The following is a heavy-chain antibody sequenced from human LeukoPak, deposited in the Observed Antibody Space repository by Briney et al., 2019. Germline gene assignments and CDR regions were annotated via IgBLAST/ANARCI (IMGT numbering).Heavy chain of an antibody. CDR2: IYSDNT. Sequence: GGSLRLSCTVSGFTVSSNSMSWVRQAPGKGLEWVSFIYSDNTHYSDSVKGRFTISRDNSKNTLYLQMNSLRAEDTAVYYCARDSSRLTMVRGGIIAPGKYMDVWGKGTTVTVS. J-gene: IGHJ6*03. D-gene: IGHD3-10*01. V-gene: IGHV3-53*01. CDR3: ARDSSRLTMVRGGIIAPGKYMDV. CDR1: GFTVSSNS.